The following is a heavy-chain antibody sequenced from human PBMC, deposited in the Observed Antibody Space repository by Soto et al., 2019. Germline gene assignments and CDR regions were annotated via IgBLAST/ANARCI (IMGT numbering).Heavy chain of an antibody. Sequence: SQTLSLTCAISGDSVSSNSAAWNWIRQSPSRGLEWLGRTYYRSKWYNDYAVSVKSRITINPDTSKNQFSLQLNSVTPEDTAVYYCARVRSLWFGELSPSYYYYMDVWGKGTTVTVSS. CDR2: TYYRSKWYN. CDR1: GDSVSSNSAA. V-gene: IGHV6-1*01. J-gene: IGHJ6*03. CDR3: ARVRSLWFGELSPSYYYYMDV. D-gene: IGHD3-10*01.